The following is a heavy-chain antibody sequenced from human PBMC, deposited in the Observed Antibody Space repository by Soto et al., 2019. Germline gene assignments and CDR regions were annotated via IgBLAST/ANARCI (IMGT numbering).Heavy chain of an antibody. Sequence: GGSLRLSCAASGFTFANYGMNWVRQAPGKGPEWVSGISSASGRSYYAASVKGRFTIARDNSGNKLYLQMNSLRAEDSAVYYCTKVRYCSSGTCYLSGLDVWGQGTTVTVSS. D-gene: IGHD2-2*01. CDR1: GFTFANYG. CDR3: TKVRYCSSGTCYLSGLDV. J-gene: IGHJ6*02. CDR2: ISSASGRS. V-gene: IGHV3-23*01.